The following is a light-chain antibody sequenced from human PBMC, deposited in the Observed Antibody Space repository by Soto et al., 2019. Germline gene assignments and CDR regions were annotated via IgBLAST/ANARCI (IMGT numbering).Light chain of an antibody. Sequence: QLVLTQPPSASASLGASVTLTCTLSSGYTNYEVDWYQQRPGKGPRFVMRVGTGGIVGSKGDGIPDRFSVLGSGLNRYLTIKNIQEEDESDYHCGADHGSGSNFGGVFGGGTQLTVL. CDR2: VGTGGIVG. J-gene: IGLJ3*02. V-gene: IGLV9-49*01. CDR3: GADHGSGSNFGGV. CDR1: SGYTNYE.